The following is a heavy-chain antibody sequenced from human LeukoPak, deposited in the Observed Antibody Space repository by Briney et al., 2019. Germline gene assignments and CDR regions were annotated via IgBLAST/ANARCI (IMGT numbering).Heavy chain of an antibody. Sequence: GSSVKVSCKASGYTFTGYYMHWVRQAPGQGLEWMGWINPNSGGTNYAQKFQGRVTMTRDTSTSTVYMELSSLRSEDTAVYYCAKGILDWNYKVLIDYWGQGTLVTVSS. CDR3: AKGILDWNYKVLIDY. CDR1: GYTFTGYY. D-gene: IGHD1-7*01. V-gene: IGHV1-2*02. CDR2: INPNSGGT. J-gene: IGHJ4*02.